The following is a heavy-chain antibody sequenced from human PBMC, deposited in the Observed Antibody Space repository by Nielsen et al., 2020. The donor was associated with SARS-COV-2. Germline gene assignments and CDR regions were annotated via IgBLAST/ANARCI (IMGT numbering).Heavy chain of an antibody. V-gene: IGHV1-24*01. CDR3: ARTGIAVAGIDFDY. J-gene: IGHJ4*02. CDR2: FDPEDGET. Sequence: ASVKVSCKVSGYTLTELSMHWVRQAPGKGLEWMGGFDPEDGETIYAQKFQGRVTMTEDTSTDTAYMELSRLRSDDTAVYYCARTGIAVAGIDFDYWGQGTLVTVSS. CDR1: GYTLTELS. D-gene: IGHD6-19*01.